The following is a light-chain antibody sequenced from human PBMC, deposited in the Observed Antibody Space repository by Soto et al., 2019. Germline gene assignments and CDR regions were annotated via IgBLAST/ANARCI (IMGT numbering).Light chain of an antibody. CDR3: CSYGGSSPYV. CDR1: SSDVGGYDY. V-gene: IGLV2-11*01. CDR2: DVT. J-gene: IGLJ1*01. Sequence: QSVLTQPPSVSGSPGQSVTISCTGTSSDVGGYDYVSWYQQHPGKAPKLLIYDVTKRPSGVPDRFSGSKSGNTASLTISGLQAEDEADFFCCSYGGSSPYVFGTGTKVTVL.